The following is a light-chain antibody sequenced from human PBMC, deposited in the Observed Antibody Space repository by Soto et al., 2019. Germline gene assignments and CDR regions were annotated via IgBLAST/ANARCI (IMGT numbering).Light chain of an antibody. Sequence: QSALTQPRSLSGSPGQSVTISCTGTSSDVGGYNYVSWYQHHPGKAPKLMIYDVTKRPSGVPDRFSGSKSGNTASLTISGRQAEDEADYYCYSYAGSSHFVVFGGGTKLNVL. CDR2: DVT. V-gene: IGLV2-11*01. J-gene: IGLJ2*01. CDR1: SSDVGGYNY. CDR3: YSYAGSSHFVV.